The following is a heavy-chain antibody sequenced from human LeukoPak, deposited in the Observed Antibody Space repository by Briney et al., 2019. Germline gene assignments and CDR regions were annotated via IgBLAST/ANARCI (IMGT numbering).Heavy chain of an antibody. V-gene: IGHV4-34*01. CDR2: INHSGST. CDR3: ARRVDGYNYGYFDY. D-gene: IGHD5-12*01. CDR1: GGSFSGYY. Sequence: KPSETLSLTCAVYGGSFSGYYWSWIRQPPGKGLEWIGEINHSGSTNYNPSLKSRVTISVDTSKNQFSLKLSSVTAADTAVYYCARRVDGYNYGYFDYWGQGTLVTVSS. J-gene: IGHJ4*02.